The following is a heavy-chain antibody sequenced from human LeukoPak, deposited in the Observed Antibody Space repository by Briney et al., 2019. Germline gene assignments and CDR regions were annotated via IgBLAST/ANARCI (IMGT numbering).Heavy chain of an antibody. CDR1: GFTFSSYW. CDR3: ARLAGEVKDL. D-gene: IGHD7-27*01. Sequence: PGGSLRLSCAASGFTFSSYWMHWVRQAPGKGLVWVSHIKTDGSTTNYADSVKGRFTISRDNAKDTLYLQMNSLRVEGTALYYCARLAGEVKDLWGQGTLVTVSS. CDR2: IKTDGSTT. V-gene: IGHV3-74*01. J-gene: IGHJ5*02.